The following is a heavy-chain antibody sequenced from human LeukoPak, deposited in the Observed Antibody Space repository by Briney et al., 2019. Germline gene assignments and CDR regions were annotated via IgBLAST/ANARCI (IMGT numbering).Heavy chain of an antibody. CDR1: GFTFDDYA. CDR2: ISWNSGSI. J-gene: IGHJ3*02. V-gene: IGHV3-9*01. Sequence: GGSLRLSCAASGFTFDDYAMHWVRQAPGKGLEWVSGISWNSGSIGYADSVKGRFTISRDNAKNSLYLQMNSLRAEDTAVYYCARDTVHYGDFPDAFDIWGQGTMVTVSS. CDR3: ARDTVHYGDFPDAFDI. D-gene: IGHD4-17*01.